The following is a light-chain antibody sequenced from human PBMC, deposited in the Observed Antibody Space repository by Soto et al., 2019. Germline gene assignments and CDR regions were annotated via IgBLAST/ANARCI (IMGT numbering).Light chain of an antibody. CDR1: SSDVGGYNY. CDR2: DVS. V-gene: IGLV2-14*03. J-gene: IGLJ1*01. CDR3: SSYTSSSLHV. Sequence: QSVLSQPGSGSGSHGQSSTISCTGTSSDVGGYNYVSWYQQHPGKAPKLMIYDVSNRPSGVSNRFSGSKSGNTASLTISGLQAEDEADYYCSSYTSSSLHVFGTGTKVTVL.